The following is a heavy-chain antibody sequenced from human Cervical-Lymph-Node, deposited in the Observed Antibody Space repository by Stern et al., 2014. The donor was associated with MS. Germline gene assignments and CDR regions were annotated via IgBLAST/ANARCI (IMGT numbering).Heavy chain of an antibody. CDR2: IYPGDSET. D-gene: IGHD3-3*01. V-gene: IGHV5-51*01. CDR3: ARAGLGFWSGFSPRGIDP. CDR1: GYSFTSYW. J-gene: IGHJ5*02. Sequence: EVQLVESGAEVKKPGESLKISCKGSGYSFTSYWIAWVRQMPGKGLEWMGIIYPGDSETRYSPSFQGQVTISADKSISIAYLQWSSLKASDTAMYYCARAGLGFWSGFSPRGIDPWGQGTLVTVSS.